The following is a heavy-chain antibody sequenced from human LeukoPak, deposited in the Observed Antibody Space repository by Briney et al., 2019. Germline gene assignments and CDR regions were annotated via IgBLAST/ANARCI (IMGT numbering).Heavy chain of an antibody. J-gene: IGHJ4*02. CDR3: AKEVPGVVYFEY. CDR1: GFTFTNFG. D-gene: IGHD7-27*01. CDR2: ISSDGSGK. Sequence: GGSLRLSCAASGFTFTNFGMHWVRQAPGKGLEWVAVISSDGSGKNYAASVKGRFTISRDNSKNTLYLQMNSLRAEDTAVYYCAKEVPGVVYFEYWGQGILVTVSP. V-gene: IGHV3-30*18.